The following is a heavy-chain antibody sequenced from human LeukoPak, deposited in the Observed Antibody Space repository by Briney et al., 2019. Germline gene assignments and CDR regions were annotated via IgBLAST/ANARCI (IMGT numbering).Heavy chain of an antibody. CDR2: MNPNSGNT. CDR1: GYTLTSYD. V-gene: IGHV1-8*03. Sequence: ASVKVSCKASGYTLTSYDINWVRQATGQGLEWMGWMNPNSGNTGYARKFQGRVTITRNTSISTAYMELSSLRSEDTAVYYCARVISECDCYDAFDIWGQGTMVTVSS. CDR3: ARVISECDCYDAFDI. J-gene: IGHJ3*02. D-gene: IGHD2-21*02.